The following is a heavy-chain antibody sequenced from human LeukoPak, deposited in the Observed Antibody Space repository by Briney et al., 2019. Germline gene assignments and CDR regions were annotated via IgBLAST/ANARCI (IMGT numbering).Heavy chain of an antibody. V-gene: IGHV4-59*05. D-gene: IGHD2-15*01. CDR3: ARQRGRCSGGSCYPGVYFQH. Sequence: SETLSLTCTVSGGSISSYYWSWIRQPPGKGLEWIGSIYYSGSTYYNPSLKSRVTISVDTSKNQFSLKLSSVTAADTAVYYCARQRGRCSGGSCYPGVYFQHWGQGTLVTVSS. CDR2: IYYSGST. CDR1: GGSISSYY. J-gene: IGHJ1*01.